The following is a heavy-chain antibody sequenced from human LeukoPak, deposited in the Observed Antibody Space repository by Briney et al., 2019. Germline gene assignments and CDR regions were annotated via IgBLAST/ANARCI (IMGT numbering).Heavy chain of an antibody. D-gene: IGHD1-26*01. V-gene: IGHV3-23*01. CDR1: GCTFSSYG. CDR2: ISGSGGST. J-gene: IGHJ3*02. CDR3: ARGGSYLSAFDI. Sequence: GGSLRVSCAASGCTFSSYGMSWVRQAPGKGLEWVSAISGSGGSTFYADSVKGRFTISRDNSKNTLYLQMNSLRAEDTAVYYCARGGSYLSAFDIWGQGTMVTVSS.